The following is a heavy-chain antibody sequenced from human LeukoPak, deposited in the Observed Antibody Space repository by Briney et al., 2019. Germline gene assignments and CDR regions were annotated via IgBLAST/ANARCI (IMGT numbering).Heavy chain of an antibody. J-gene: IGHJ4*02. Sequence: PGGSLRLSCAASGFTFDDYAMHWVRQAPGKGLEWVSGISWNSGSIGYADSVKGRFTISRDNAKNSLYLQMNSLRAEDTASYYCAKDIYYYDSSGYFDHWGQGTLVTVSS. D-gene: IGHD3-22*01. V-gene: IGHV3-9*01. CDR2: ISWNSGSI. CDR3: AKDIYYYDSSGYFDH. CDR1: GFTFDDYA.